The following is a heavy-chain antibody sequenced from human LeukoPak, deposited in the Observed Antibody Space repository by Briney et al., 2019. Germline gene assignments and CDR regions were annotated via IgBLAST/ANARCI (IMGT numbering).Heavy chain of an antibody. CDR1: GYTFTGYY. CDR3: ASRGGCSSTSCYEGDIDY. CDR2: INPNSGGT. D-gene: IGHD2-2*01. J-gene: IGHJ4*02. Sequence: GASVKVSCKASGYTFTGYYMHWVRQAPGQGLEWMGRINPNSGGTNYAQKFQGRVTMTRDTPISTAYMELSRLRSDDTAVYYCASRGGCSSTSCYEGDIDYWGQGTLVTVSS. V-gene: IGHV1-2*06.